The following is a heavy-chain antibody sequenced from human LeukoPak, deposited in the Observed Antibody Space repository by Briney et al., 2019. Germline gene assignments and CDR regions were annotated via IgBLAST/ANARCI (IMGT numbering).Heavy chain of an antibody. CDR1: GFTFSSYG. CDR3: AREILAPGKTHDY. V-gene: IGHV3-23*01. CDR2: ISGSGGST. J-gene: IGHJ4*02. Sequence: TGGSLRLSCAASGFTFSSYGMHWVRQAPGKGLEWVSAISGSGGSTYYADSVKGRFTISRDNAKNTLFLQMNSLSAEDTALYYCAREILAPGKTHDYWGQGTLVTVSS.